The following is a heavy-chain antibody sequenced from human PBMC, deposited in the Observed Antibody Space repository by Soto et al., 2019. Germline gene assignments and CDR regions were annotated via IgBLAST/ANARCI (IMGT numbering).Heavy chain of an antibody. Sequence: QLQLQESGPGLVKPSETLSLTCTVSGGSISSSSYYWGWIRQPPGKGLEWIGSIYYSGSTYYNPSLKSRVTISVDTSKNQFSLKLSSVTAADTAVYYCARTKRNHIVVVTATKLWYFDLWGRGTLVTVSS. CDR2: IYYSGST. CDR1: GGSISSSSYY. CDR3: ARTKRNHIVVVTATKLWYFDL. D-gene: IGHD2-21*02. J-gene: IGHJ2*01. V-gene: IGHV4-39*01.